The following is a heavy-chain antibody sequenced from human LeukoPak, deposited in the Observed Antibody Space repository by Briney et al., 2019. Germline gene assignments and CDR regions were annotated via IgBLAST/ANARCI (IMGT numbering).Heavy chain of an antibody. CDR2: ISYDGSNK. D-gene: IGHD2-21*02. CDR1: GFTFSSYG. J-gene: IGHJ4*02. Sequence: GGSLRLSCAASGFTFSSYGMHWVRQAPGKGLEWVAVISYDGSNKYYADSVKGRFTISRDNSKNTLYLQMNSLRAEDTAVYYCAKDPLAYCGGDCYSPDYWGQGTLVTVSS. V-gene: IGHV3-30*18. CDR3: AKDPLAYCGGDCYSPDY.